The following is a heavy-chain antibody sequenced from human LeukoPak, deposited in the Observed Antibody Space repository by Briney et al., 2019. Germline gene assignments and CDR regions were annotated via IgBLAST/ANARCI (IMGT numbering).Heavy chain of an antibody. CDR1: GGSISSYY. CDR2: IYYSGST. J-gene: IGHJ5*02. CDR3: ARHVGYGNNWFDP. Sequence: SETLSLTCTVSGGSISSYYWSWIRQPPGKGLKWIGYIYYSGSTNYNPSLKSRVTISVDTSKNQFSLKLRSVTAADTAVYYCARHVGYGNNWFDPWGQGTLVTVSS. V-gene: IGHV4-59*08. D-gene: IGHD5-18*01.